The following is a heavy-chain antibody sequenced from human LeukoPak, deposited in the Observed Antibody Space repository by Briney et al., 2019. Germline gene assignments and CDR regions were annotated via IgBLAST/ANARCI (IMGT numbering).Heavy chain of an antibody. CDR1: GGSITSTDYF. CDR3: ARVGGVAATLKIDY. J-gene: IGHJ4*02. Sequence: SETLSLTCTFSGGSITSTDYFWGWIRQPPGKGLEWIGSAYYSGSTYYNPSLKSRVTISVDTSKNQFSLKLSSVTAADTAVYYCARVGGVAATLKIDYWGQGTLVTVSS. CDR2: AYYSGST. V-gene: IGHV4-39*07. D-gene: IGHD2-15*01.